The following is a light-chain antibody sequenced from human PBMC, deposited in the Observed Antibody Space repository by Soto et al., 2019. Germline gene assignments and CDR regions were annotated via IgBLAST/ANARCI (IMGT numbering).Light chain of an antibody. V-gene: IGKV1-33*01. CDR3: QHYDHVQVT. Sequence: DIQMTQSPSTLSASVGDRVTITCRASQSISRWLAWYQQKPGKAPNLLIYDASNLETGVPSRFSGGGSGTDFTFTITSLQPEDIATYYCQHYDHVQVTFGQGTRLEIK. CDR1: QSISRW. CDR2: DAS. J-gene: IGKJ5*01.